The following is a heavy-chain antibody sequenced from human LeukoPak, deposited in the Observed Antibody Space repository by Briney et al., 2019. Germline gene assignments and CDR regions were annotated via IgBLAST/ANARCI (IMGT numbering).Heavy chain of an antibody. Sequence: SETLSLTCTVSGGSISSGGYYWSWIRQHPGKGLEWIGYIYYSGSTYYNPSLKSRVTISVDTSKNQFSLKLSSVTAADTAVYYCAREFRNWNYVDPWGQGTLVTVSS. J-gene: IGHJ5*02. V-gene: IGHV4-31*03. CDR2: IYYSGST. CDR1: GGSISSGGYY. CDR3: AREFRNWNYVDP. D-gene: IGHD1-7*01.